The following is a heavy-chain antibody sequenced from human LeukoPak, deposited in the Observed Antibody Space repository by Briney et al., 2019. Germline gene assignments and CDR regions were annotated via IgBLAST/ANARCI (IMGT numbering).Heavy chain of an antibody. CDR1: GFTFSSYG. V-gene: IGHV3-30*18. D-gene: IGHD3-22*01. CDR2: ISYDGSNK. Sequence: RSLRLSCAASGFTFSSYGMHWVRQAPGKGLEWVAVISYDGSNKYYADSVKGRFTISRDNSKNTLYLQMNSLRAEDTAVYYCAKIGIDSSGYYLPTVYYYGMDVWGQGTTVTVSS. J-gene: IGHJ6*02. CDR3: AKIGIDSSGYYLPTVYYYGMDV.